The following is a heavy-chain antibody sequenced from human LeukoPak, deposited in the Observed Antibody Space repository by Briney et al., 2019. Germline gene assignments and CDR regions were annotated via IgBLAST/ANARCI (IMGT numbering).Heavy chain of an antibody. D-gene: IGHD6-13*01. CDR1: GGSISRYF. J-gene: IGHJ4*02. V-gene: IGHV4-59*01. CDR2: IDHSGST. CDR3: ARFYSSSWYDNPFDY. Sequence: PSETLSLTCTVSGGSISRYFWSWIRQPPGKGLEWIGYIDHSGSTNYNPSLKSRVTISVDTSKNQFSLRLSSVTAADTAVYYCARFYSSSWYDNPFDYWGQGTLVTVSS.